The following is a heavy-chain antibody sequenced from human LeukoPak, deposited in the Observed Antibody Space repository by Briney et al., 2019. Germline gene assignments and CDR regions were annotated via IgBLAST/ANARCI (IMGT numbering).Heavy chain of an antibody. CDR2: ISAYNGNT. Sequence: ASVKVSCKASGYALTSYGISWVRQAPGQGLEWMGWISAYNGNTNYAQKLQGRVTITTDTSTSTDYMELRSLRSDDTAVYYCARDHINYYYMDVWGKGTTVTVSS. CDR1: GYALTSYG. J-gene: IGHJ6*03. CDR3: ARDHINYYYMDV. V-gene: IGHV1-18*01. D-gene: IGHD2-21*01.